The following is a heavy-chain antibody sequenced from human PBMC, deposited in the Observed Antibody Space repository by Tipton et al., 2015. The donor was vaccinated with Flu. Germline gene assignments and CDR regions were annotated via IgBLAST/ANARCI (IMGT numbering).Heavy chain of an antibody. Sequence: TLSLTFTVSGGFFTSYYWNWIRQPPGKGLEWIGYIYNSQYTKYNPSLKSRVTISVDASKKQFSLQLRSVTAADTAVYYCARDPSLGMPDYFDSWGQGTLVTASS. D-gene: IGHD2-2*01. V-gene: IGHV4-59*12. CDR1: GGFFTSYY. J-gene: IGHJ4*02. CDR3: ARDPSLGMPDYFDS. CDR2: IYNSQYT.